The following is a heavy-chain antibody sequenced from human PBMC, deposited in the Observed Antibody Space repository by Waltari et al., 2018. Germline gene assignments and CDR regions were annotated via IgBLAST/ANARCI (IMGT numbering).Heavy chain of an antibody. J-gene: IGHJ2*01. D-gene: IGHD6-19*01. CDR3: GNGSAWYGYFDL. V-gene: IGHV3-53*01. Sequence: EVQLVESGGGLIQPGGSLRLSCAASGFTVSGKYMIWVRQAPGKGLEWVSVIYSGGSTYYADSVKGRVAISRDTSTNTLYLKMNSLRAEDTAVYYCGNGSAWYGYFDLWGRGTLVTVSS. CDR1: GFTVSGKY. CDR2: IYSGGST.